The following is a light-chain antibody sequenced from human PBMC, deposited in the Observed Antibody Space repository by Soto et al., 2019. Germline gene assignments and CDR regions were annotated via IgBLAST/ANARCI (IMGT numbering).Light chain of an antibody. J-gene: IGLJ2*01. Sequence: QSALNQPPSVSGSPGQSVTMSRTGSSIDVGKYDYVSWYREHPGTVPKSMIYNVNSQPSGVPDRFSGSKSGNAASMTISGLQAEDEADYWCHSNPTSATVVFGGGTKLTVL. CDR2: NVN. CDR3: HSNPTSATVV. V-gene: IGLV2-11*01. CDR1: SIDVGKYDY.